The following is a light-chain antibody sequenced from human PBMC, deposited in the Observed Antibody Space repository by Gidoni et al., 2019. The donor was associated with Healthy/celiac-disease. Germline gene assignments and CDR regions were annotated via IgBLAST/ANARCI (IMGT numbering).Light chain of an antibody. J-gene: IGLJ2*01. CDR2: GKN. CDR1: SLRSYY. V-gene: IGLV3-19*01. CDR3: NSRDSRGNHLNVV. Sequence: SSELTQDPAVSVALGQTVRITCQGDSLRSYYANWYQRKPGQAPVLVIYGKNNRPSGIPDRFSGSSSGNTASLTSTGTQAEDEADYYCNSRDSRGNHLNVVFGGGTKLTVL.